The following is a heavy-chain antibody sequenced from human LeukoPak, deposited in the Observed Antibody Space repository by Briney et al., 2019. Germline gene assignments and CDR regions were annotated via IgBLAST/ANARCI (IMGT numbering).Heavy chain of an antibody. Sequence: GGSLRLSCATSEFSFSSYGMHWARQAPGKGLEWVAVISYDGSNKYYADSVKGRFTISRDNSKNTLYLQMNSLRAEDTAVYYCAKELLWFGEKDYGMDVWGQGTTVTVSS. J-gene: IGHJ6*02. CDR1: EFSFSSYG. V-gene: IGHV3-30*18. CDR2: ISYDGSNK. CDR3: AKELLWFGEKDYGMDV. D-gene: IGHD3-10*01.